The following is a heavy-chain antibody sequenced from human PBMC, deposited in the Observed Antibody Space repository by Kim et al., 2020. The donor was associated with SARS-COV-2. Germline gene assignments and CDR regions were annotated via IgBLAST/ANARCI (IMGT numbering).Heavy chain of an antibody. Sequence: ASVKVSCKASGYTFTSYGISWVRQAPGQGLEWMGWISAYNGNTNYAQKLQGRVTMTTDTSTSTAYMELRSLRSDDTAVYYCARDVDNDYDYVWGSYRYTRGADYWGQGTLVTVSS. D-gene: IGHD3-16*02. J-gene: IGHJ4*02. CDR2: ISAYNGNT. CDR3: ARDVDNDYDYVWGSYRYTRGADY. V-gene: IGHV1-18*01. CDR1: GYTFTSYG.